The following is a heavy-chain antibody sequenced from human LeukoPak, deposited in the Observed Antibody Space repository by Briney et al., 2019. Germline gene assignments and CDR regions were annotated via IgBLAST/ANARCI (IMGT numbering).Heavy chain of an antibody. V-gene: IGHV1-69*13. CDR1: GYTFRNYG. Sequence: SVKVSCKASGYTFRNYGISWVRQAPGQGLEWMGGIIPIFGTANYAQKFQGRVTITADESTSTAYMELSSLRSEDTAVYYCAAEWELYYFDYWGQGTLVTVSS. CDR3: AAEWELYYFDY. CDR2: IIPIFGTA. J-gene: IGHJ4*02. D-gene: IGHD1-26*01.